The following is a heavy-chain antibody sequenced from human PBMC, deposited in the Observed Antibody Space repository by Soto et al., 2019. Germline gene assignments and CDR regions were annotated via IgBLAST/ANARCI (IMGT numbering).Heavy chain of an antibody. V-gene: IGHV4-59*12. Sequence: SETLSLACSVSGSCISPYAGTWIRQPPGKGLEWIGYIFYSGSTYYNPSLKSRVSISVDRSKNQFSLKLSSVTAADTAVYYCARGVLPFGGVIVIRKFPYFDFWGQGTLVTVSS. CDR1: GSCISPYA. CDR3: ARGVLPFGGVIVIRKFPYFDF. J-gene: IGHJ4*02. CDR2: IFYSGST. D-gene: IGHD3-16*02.